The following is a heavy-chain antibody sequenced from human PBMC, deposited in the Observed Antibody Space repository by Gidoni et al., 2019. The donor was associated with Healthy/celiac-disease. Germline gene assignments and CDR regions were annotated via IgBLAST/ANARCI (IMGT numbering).Heavy chain of an antibody. D-gene: IGHD6-13*01. CDR1: GFTFSSYW. CDR3: ATYSSSWYPFDY. CDR2: IKQDGSEK. J-gene: IGHJ4*02. V-gene: IGHV3-7*01. Sequence: EVQLVESGGGLVQPGGSLSLSCAASGFTFSSYWISWVRQAPGKGLEWVANIKQDGSEKYYVDSVKGRFTISRDNAKNSLYLQMNSLRAEDTAVYYCATYSSSWYPFDYWGQGTLVTVSS.